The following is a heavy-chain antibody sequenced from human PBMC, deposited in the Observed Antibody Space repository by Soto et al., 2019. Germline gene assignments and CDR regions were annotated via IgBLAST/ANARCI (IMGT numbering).Heavy chain of an antibody. CDR1: GYTFTYRY. J-gene: IGHJ6*02. D-gene: IGHD3-3*01. V-gene: IGHV1-45*02. CDR3: ASSDDFWSGYLTSYYGMDV. Sequence: GASVKVSCKASGYTFTYRYLHWVRQAPGQALEWMGWTTPFNGNTNYAQKFQDRVTITRDRSMSTAYMELSSLRSEDTAMYYCASSDDFWSGYLTSYYGMDVWGQGTTVTVSS. CDR2: TTPFNGNT.